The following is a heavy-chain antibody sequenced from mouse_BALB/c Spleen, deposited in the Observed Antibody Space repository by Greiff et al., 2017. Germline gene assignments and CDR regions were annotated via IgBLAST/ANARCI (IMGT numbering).Heavy chain of an antibody. CDR1: GYAFTNYW. CDR2: IYPGSGNT. D-gene: IGHD1-1*01. J-gene: IGHJ2*01. V-gene: IGHV1-63*01. Sequence: LQESGAELVRPGTSVKISCKASGYAFTNYWLGWVKQRPGHGLEWIGDIYPGSGNTYYNEKFKGKATLTADKSSSTAYMQLSSLTSEDSAVYFCARGDFHYYGSSYYYFDYWGQGTTLTVSS. CDR3: ARGDFHYYGSSYYYFDY.